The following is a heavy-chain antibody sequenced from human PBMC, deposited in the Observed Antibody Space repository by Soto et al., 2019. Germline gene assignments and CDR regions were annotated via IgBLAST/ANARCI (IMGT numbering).Heavy chain of an antibody. CDR3: AKDMGSSDIVVVVAANYGMDV. CDR1: GFTFDDYT. D-gene: IGHD2-15*01. Sequence: PGGSLRLSCAASGFTFDDYTMHWVRQAPGKGLEWVSLISWDGGSTYYADSVKGRFTISRDNSKNSLYLQMNSLRTDDTALYYCAKDMGSSDIVVVVAANYGMDVWGQGTTVTVSS. CDR2: ISWDGGST. J-gene: IGHJ6*02. V-gene: IGHV3-43*01.